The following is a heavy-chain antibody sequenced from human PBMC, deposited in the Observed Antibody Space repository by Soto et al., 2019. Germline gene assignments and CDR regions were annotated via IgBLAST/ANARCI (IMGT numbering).Heavy chain of an antibody. J-gene: IGHJ6*03. CDR3: ARDLSWGSNWYYYMDV. Sequence: EVQLVESGGGLVQPGGSLRLSCATSGFILSDCAMNWVRQAPGKGLDWVSYISSSSSVIDYADSVKGRFTVSRENARNSLYLQMNSLRAEDTAVYYCARDLSWGSNWYYYMDVWGKGTTVTVSS. CDR2: ISSSSSVI. CDR1: GFILSDCA. D-gene: IGHD7-27*01. V-gene: IGHV3-48*01.